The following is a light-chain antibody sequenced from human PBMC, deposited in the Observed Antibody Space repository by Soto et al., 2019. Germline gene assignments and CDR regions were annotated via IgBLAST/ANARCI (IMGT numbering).Light chain of an antibody. Sequence: QSVLTQPPSVSGAPGQRVTISCTGNSSNLGAGYDVHWYQQLPGAAPKLVIFGNRNRPSGVPERFSGPKSSTSASLAITGLQTEDEADYYCQAYDYSLTASVFGGGTKVTVL. CDR2: GNR. CDR3: QAYDYSLTASV. J-gene: IGLJ3*02. CDR1: SSNLGAGYD. V-gene: IGLV1-40*01.